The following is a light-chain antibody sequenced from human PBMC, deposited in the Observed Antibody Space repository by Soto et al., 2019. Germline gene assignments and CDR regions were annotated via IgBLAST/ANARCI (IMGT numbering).Light chain of an antibody. CDR1: QSVSSY. J-gene: IGKJ5*01. V-gene: IGKV3-11*01. CDR2: DAS. CDR3: QHRSIWTVS. Sequence: EIVLTQSPATLSLSPGERATLSCRASQSVSSYLAWYQQKPGQAPRLLIFDASNRVTGIPARFSASGSGTDFTLTISSLQTEDFAVYYCQHRSIWTVSFGQGTRLEIK.